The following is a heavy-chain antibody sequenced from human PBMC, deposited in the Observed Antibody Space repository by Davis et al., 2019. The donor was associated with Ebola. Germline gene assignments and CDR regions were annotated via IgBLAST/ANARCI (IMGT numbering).Heavy chain of an antibody. J-gene: IGHJ5*02. CDR1: GVTFSNYA. V-gene: IGHV3-30*04. Sequence: GESLKISCAVSGVTFSNYAMHWVRQAPGKGLEWVAVISFDGSNKYYADSVKGRFTISRDNSKNSLYLQMNSLRAEDTAVYYCAKVSATVVTPHWGFDPWGQGTLVTVSS. CDR2: ISFDGSNK. D-gene: IGHD4-23*01. CDR3: AKVSATVVTPHWGFDP.